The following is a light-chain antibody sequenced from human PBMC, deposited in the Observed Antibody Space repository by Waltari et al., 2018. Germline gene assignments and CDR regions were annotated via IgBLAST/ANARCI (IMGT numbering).Light chain of an antibody. J-gene: IGLJ2*01. CDR1: SSHVGGDNY. CDR3: CSYAGSSTFG. V-gene: IGLV2-23*02. CDR2: DVG. Sequence: QSALTQRASVSGSPGQSIAIPCTGTSSHVGGDNYVSWYQQHPGKAPKLMSYDVGTRPSGVSNRFSGSKSGNTASLTISGLQAEDEGDYYCCSYAGSSTFGFGGGTKLTVL.